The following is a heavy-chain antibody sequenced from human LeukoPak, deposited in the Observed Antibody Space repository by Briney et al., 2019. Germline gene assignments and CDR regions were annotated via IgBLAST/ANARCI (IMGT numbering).Heavy chain of an antibody. CDR2: ICLSGGSI. V-gene: IGHV3-23*01. CDR3: ERKELTTPRIFLDV. J-gene: IGHJ6*02. D-gene: IGHD3-3*02. Sequence: PGGSLRLSCAASGFSFSGYAVSWVRQAPGKGLEWVSGICLSGGSICYADSVKGRFTISRDNSKNTLYLQMNSLRAEDTAIYYCERKELTTPRIFLDVWGQGTTVAVSS. CDR1: GFSFSGYA.